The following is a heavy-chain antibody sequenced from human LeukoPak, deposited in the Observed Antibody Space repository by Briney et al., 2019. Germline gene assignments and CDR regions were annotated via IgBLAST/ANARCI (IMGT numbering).Heavy chain of an antibody. J-gene: IGHJ2*01. CDR2: INHSGST. CDR3: ARVEYSSSLDYWYFDL. V-gene: IGHV4-34*01. Sequence: WETLTLTCAVYGGSFSGYYWSWIRQPPGKGLEWIGEINHSGSTNYNPSLKSRVTLSVDTSKNQFSLKLSSVTAADTAVYYCARVEYSSSLDYWYFDLWGRGTLVTVSS. D-gene: IGHD6-6*01. CDR1: GGSFSGYY.